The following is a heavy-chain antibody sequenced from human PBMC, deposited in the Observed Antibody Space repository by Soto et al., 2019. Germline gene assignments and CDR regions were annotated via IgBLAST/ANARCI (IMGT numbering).Heavy chain of an antibody. J-gene: IGHJ5*02. CDR3: ARVRYRHWFDP. Sequence: QVQLQQWGAGLLKPSETLSLTCAVYGGSFSGYYWSWIRQPPGKGLEWIGEINHSGSTNYNPSLKSRVTISVDASKNQFSLKLSSVTAAETAVYYCARVRYRHWFDPWGQGTLVTVSS. CDR2: INHSGST. D-gene: IGHD4-17*01. V-gene: IGHV4-34*01. CDR1: GGSFSGYY.